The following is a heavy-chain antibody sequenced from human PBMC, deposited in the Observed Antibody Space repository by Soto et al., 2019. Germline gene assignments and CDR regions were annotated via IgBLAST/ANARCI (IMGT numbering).Heavy chain of an antibody. CDR1: GGSFSGYY. D-gene: IGHD6-19*01. CDR3: ARGWFSGWYGY. CDR2: INHSGST. V-gene: IGHV4-34*01. J-gene: IGHJ4*02. Sequence: SETLSLTCAVYGGSFSGYYWSWIRQPPGKGLEWIGEINHSGSTNYNPSLKSRVTISVDTSKNQFSLKLSSVTAADTAVYYCARGWFSGWYGYWGQGTLVTVSS.